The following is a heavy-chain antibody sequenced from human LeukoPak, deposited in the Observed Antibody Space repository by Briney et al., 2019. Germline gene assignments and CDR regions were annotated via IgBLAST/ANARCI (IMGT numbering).Heavy chain of an antibody. CDR2: MKPNSGNT. CDR3: ARARWYHPLDY. D-gene: IGHD2-15*01. V-gene: IGHV1-8*01. J-gene: IGHJ4*02. Sequence: ASVKVSCKASGYTFTNYDINWVRQATGQGLEWMGYMKPNSGNTGYAQKFQGRVTMTRDTSTSTVYMELSSLRSEDTAVYYCARARWYHPLDYWGQGTLVTVSS. CDR1: GYTFTNYD.